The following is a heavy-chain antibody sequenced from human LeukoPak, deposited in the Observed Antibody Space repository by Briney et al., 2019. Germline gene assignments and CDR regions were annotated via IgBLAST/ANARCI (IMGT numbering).Heavy chain of an antibody. D-gene: IGHD5-12*01. CDR2: IYYSGST. J-gene: IGHJ4*02. V-gene: IGHV4-30-4*01. CDR1: GGSISSGDYY. Sequence: SETLSLTRTVSGGSISSGDYYWSWIRQPPGKGLEWIGYIYYSGSTYYNPSLKSRVTISVDTSKNQFSLKLSSVTAADTAVYYCARANIVAPDYWGQGTLVTVSS. CDR3: ARANIVAPDY.